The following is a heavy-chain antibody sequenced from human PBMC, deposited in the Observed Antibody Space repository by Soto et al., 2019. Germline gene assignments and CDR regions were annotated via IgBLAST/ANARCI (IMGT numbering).Heavy chain of an antibody. Sequence: PGGSLRLSCAASGFTFSNYAMNWVRQAPGKGLEWVSGITGSSGRTFYADSVKGRFTISRDNSKNTVYLQMNSVRADDTAVYYCARELPGYSSGWYGSYSFDIWGQGTMVTVSS. CDR3: ARELPGYSSGWYGSYSFDI. V-gene: IGHV3-23*01. CDR1: GFTFSNYA. D-gene: IGHD6-19*01. J-gene: IGHJ3*02. CDR2: ITGSSGRT.